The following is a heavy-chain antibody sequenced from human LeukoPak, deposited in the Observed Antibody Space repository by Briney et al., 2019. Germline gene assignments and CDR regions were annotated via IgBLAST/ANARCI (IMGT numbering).Heavy chain of an antibody. CDR1: GGSFSGYY. Sequence: SETLSLTCAVYGGSFSGYYWSWIRQPPGKGLEWIGEINHGGSTNYNPSLKSRLTISVDTSKNQFSLKLSSVTAADTAVYYCARRAMAGTGFDYWGQGTLVTVSS. J-gene: IGHJ4*02. D-gene: IGHD6-19*01. CDR3: ARRAMAGTGFDY. V-gene: IGHV4-34*01. CDR2: INHGGST.